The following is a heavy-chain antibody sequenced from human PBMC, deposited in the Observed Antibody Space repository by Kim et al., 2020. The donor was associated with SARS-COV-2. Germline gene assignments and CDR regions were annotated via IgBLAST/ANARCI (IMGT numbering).Heavy chain of an antibody. V-gene: IGHV3-30*18. Sequence: GGSLRLSCAASGFTFSSYGMHWVRQAPGKGLEWVAVISYDGSNKYYADSVKGRFTISRDNSKNTLYLQMNSLRAEDTAVYYCAKPPPDYGEGGGHQPDVWGQGTTVTVSS. D-gene: IGHD4-17*01. CDR1: GFTFSSYG. CDR2: ISYDGSNK. CDR3: AKPPPDYGEGGGHQPDV. J-gene: IGHJ6*02.